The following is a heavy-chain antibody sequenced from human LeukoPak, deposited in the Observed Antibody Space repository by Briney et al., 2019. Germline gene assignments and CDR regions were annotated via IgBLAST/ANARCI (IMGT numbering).Heavy chain of an antibody. V-gene: IGHV3-15*01. CDR3: TTEGEVGATSLDY. CDR2: IKSKTDGGTA. Sequence: GGSLRLSCAASGFDFSRYSMNWVRQAPGKGLEWVGRIKSKTDGGTADYAAPVKGRFTISRDDSKNTLYLQMNSLKTEDTAVYYCTTEGEVGATSLDYWGQGTLVTVSS. CDR1: GFDFSRYS. J-gene: IGHJ4*02. D-gene: IGHD1-26*01.